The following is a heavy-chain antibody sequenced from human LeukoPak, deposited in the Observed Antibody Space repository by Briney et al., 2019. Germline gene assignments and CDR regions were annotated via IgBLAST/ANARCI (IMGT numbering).Heavy chain of an antibody. J-gene: IGHJ1*01. CDR2: INHSGST. V-gene: IGHV4-34*01. CDR1: GGSFSGYY. CDR3: ARSPVRVVPAATNFQH. D-gene: IGHD2-2*01. Sequence: SETLSLTCAVYGGSFSGYYWSWIRQPPGKGLEWIGEINHSGSTNYNPSLKSRVTISVDTSKNQFSLKLSSVTAADTAVYYCARSPVRVVPAATNFQHWGQGTPVTVSS.